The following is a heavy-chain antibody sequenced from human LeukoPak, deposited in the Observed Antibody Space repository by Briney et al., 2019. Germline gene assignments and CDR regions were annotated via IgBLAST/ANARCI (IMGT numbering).Heavy chain of an antibody. CDR1: GYTFTSYY. J-gene: IGHJ6*03. D-gene: IGHD1-26*01. CDR3: ARAARIVGATNYYYYYMDV. CDR2: INPSGGST. V-gene: IGHV1-46*01. Sequence: ASVKVSCKASGYTFTSYYMHWVRQAPGQGLEWMGIINPSGGSTSYAQKFQGRVTMTRDMSTSTVYMELSSLRSEDTAVYYCARAARIVGATNYYYYYMDVWGKGTTVTVSS.